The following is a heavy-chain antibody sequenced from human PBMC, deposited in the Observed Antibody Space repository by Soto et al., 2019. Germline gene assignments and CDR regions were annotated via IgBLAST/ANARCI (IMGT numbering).Heavy chain of an antibody. V-gene: IGHV3-23*01. CDR3: AKGIVAGTDNYYYGMDV. J-gene: IGHJ6*02. Sequence: GGSLRLSCAASGFTFSSYAMSWVRQAPGKGLEWVSAISGSGGSTYYADSVKGRFTISRDNSKNTLYLQMNSLRAEDTAVYYCAKGIVAGTDNYYYGMDVWGQGTTVTVSS. CDR1: GFTFSSYA. D-gene: IGHD6-19*01. CDR2: ISGSGGST.